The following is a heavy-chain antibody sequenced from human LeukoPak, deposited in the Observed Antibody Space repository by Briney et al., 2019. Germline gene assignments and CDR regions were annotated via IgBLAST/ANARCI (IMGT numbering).Heavy chain of an antibody. Sequence: ASVKVSCKASGYTFTSYYMHWVRQAPGQGLEWMGIINPSGGSTSYAQKFQGRVTMTRDTSTSTVYMELSSLRSEDTAVYYCARDYHFTTNGGGLGYWGQGTLVTVSS. V-gene: IGHV1-46*01. D-gene: IGHD3-22*01. J-gene: IGHJ4*02. CDR2: INPSGGST. CDR3: ARDYHFTTNGGGLGY. CDR1: GYTFTSYY.